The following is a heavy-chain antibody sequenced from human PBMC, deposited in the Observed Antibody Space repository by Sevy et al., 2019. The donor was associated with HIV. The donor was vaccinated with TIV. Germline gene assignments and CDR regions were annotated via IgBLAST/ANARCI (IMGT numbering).Heavy chain of an antibody. CDR2: IIPIFGTA. Sequence: ASVKVSCKASGGTFSSYAISCVRQAPGQGLEWMGGIIPIFGTANYAQKFQGRVTITADESTSTAYMELSSLRSEDTAVYYCAYSITIFGVVIFDYWGQGTLVTVSS. V-gene: IGHV1-69*13. J-gene: IGHJ4*02. CDR3: AYSITIFGVVIFDY. D-gene: IGHD3-3*01. CDR1: GGTFSSYA.